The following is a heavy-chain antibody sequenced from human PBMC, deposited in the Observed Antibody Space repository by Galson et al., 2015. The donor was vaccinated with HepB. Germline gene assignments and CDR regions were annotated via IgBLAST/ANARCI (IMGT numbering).Heavy chain of an antibody. D-gene: IGHD3-3*01. Sequence: SVKVSCKASGYTFTSYGISWVRQAPGQGLEWMGWISAYNGNTNYAQKLQGRVTMTTDTSTSTAYMELRSLRSDDTAVYYCARESERVFPDAECYMDVWGKGTTVTVSS. V-gene: IGHV1-18*01. CDR3: ARESERVFPDAECYMDV. J-gene: IGHJ6*03. CDR1: GYTFTSYG. CDR2: ISAYNGNT.